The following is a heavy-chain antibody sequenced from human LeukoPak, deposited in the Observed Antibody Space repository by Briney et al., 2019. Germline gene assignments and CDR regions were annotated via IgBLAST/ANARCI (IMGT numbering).Heavy chain of an antibody. Sequence: ASVKVSCKASGYTFPSYDINGVREATGQGLEWMGSMNPNSGNTGYAQKFQGRVTITRNTSISTAYMELSSLRSEDTAVYYCARADRDFWSGYLYYFDYWGQGTLVTVSS. D-gene: IGHD3-3*01. CDR3: ARADRDFWSGYLYYFDY. CDR1: GYTFPSYD. CDR2: MNPNSGNT. V-gene: IGHV1-8*03. J-gene: IGHJ4*02.